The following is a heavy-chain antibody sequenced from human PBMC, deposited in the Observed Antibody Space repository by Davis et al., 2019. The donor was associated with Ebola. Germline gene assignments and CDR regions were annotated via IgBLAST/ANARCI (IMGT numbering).Heavy chain of an antibody. V-gene: IGHV4-4*02. CDR2: IYHSGST. CDR1: GDSISSNYW. Sequence: PSETLSLTCAVFGDSISSNYWWTWVRQPPGKGLEWIGEIYHSGSTNCNPSLKSRVTISVDKSNNQVSLKLSSVTAADTAVYYCATCGGGNCRYAFNMWGQGTMLTVSS. D-gene: IGHD2-21*01. CDR3: ATCGGGNCRYAFNM. J-gene: IGHJ3*02.